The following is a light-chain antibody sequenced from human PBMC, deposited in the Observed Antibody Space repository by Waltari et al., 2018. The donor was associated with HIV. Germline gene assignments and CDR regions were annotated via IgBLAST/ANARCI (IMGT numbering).Light chain of an antibody. CDR3: QHYNNSPPIT. CDR2: NAS. V-gene: IGKV3-20*01. CDR1: HKISSDY. Sequence: DIVLTQSPGTLSLSPGERATLSCRASHKISSDYLAWYHQKPGQPPRLLIYNASIRATNKPDRFSGSGSGTDFTLTVSRLEPEDFALYYCQHYNNSPPITFGPGSKVDI. J-gene: IGKJ3*01.